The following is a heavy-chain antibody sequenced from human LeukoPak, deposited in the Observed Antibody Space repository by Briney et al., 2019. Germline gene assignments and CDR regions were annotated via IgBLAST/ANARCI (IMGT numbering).Heavy chain of an antibody. CDR1: GFTFDDNA. CDR2: ISWNSGTT. Sequence: PGGSLRLSCAASGFTFDDNAMHWVRQAPGKGLEWVSGISWNSGTTGYADSVKGRFTISRDNAKNSLHLQMNSLRDEDTALYYCARHSGSYFDYWGQETLVTVSS. CDR3: ARHSGSYFDY. V-gene: IGHV3-9*01. J-gene: IGHJ4*02. D-gene: IGHD1-26*01.